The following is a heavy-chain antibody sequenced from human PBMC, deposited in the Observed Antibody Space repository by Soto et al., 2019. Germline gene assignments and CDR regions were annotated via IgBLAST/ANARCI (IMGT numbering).Heavy chain of an antibody. CDR1: GFTFSSYW. J-gene: IGHJ4*02. Sequence: GGSLRLSCAASGFTFSSYWMSWVRQAPGKGLEWVASIKQDGGEKYYVDSVKGRFTISRDNAKTSLYLQINSLRVEDTAVYYCARDINYYVSGGGVWGQGT. CDR2: IKQDGGEK. V-gene: IGHV3-7*05. CDR3: ARDINYYVSGGGV. D-gene: IGHD3-10*01.